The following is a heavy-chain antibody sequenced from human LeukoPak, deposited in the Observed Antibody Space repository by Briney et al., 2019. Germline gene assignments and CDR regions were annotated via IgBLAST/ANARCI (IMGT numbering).Heavy chain of an antibody. Sequence: SETLSLTCTVSGGSISSYYWSWIRQPPGKGLEWIGYIYYSGSTSYNASLKSRVTILVDTSKNQFSLKLSSVTAADTAVYYCARGGGWYDYWGQGTLVTVSS. V-gene: IGHV4-59*01. CDR3: ARGGGWYDY. J-gene: IGHJ4*02. CDR2: IYYSGST. D-gene: IGHD6-19*01. CDR1: GGSISSYY.